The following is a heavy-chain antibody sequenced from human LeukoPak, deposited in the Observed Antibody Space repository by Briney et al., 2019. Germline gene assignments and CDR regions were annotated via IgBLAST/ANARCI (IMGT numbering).Heavy chain of an antibody. CDR1: GGTFSSYA. CDR3: ARGSHYDSGGSLFDY. CDR2: IIPIFGTA. V-gene: IGHV1-69*05. Sequence: SVKVSCKASGGTFSSYAISWVRQAPGQGLEWMGGIIPIFGTANYAQKFQGRVTITTDESTSTAYMELSSLRSEDTALYYCARGSHYDSGGSLFDYWGQGTLVTVSS. D-gene: IGHD3-22*01. J-gene: IGHJ4*02.